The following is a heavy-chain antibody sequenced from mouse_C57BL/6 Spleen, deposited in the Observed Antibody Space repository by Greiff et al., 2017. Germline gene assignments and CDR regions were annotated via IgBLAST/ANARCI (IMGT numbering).Heavy chain of an antibody. J-gene: IGHJ2*01. D-gene: IGHD1-1*01. V-gene: IGHV6-3*01. CDR1: GFTFSNYW. Sequence: EVKLVESGGGLVQPGGSMKLSCVASGFTFSNYWMNWVRQSPEKGLEWVAQIRLKSDNYATHYAESVKGRFTISRDDSKSGVYLQMNNLRAEDTGIYYCTAHLRYAYWGQGTTLTVSS. CDR3: TAHLRYAY. CDR2: IRLKSDNYAT.